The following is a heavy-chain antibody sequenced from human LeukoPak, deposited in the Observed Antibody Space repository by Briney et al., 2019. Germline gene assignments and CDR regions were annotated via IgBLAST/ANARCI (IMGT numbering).Heavy chain of an antibody. CDR3: AKGASFYDFWSGYYSGDY. Sequence: GGSLRLSCAASGFTFSSYSMNWVRQAPGKGLEWVSSISSSSSYIYYADSVKGRFTISRDNAKNSLYLQMNSLRAEDTAVYYCAKGASFYDFWSGYYSGDYWGQGTLVTVS. CDR2: ISSSSSYI. J-gene: IGHJ4*02. V-gene: IGHV3-21*04. D-gene: IGHD3-3*01. CDR1: GFTFSSYS.